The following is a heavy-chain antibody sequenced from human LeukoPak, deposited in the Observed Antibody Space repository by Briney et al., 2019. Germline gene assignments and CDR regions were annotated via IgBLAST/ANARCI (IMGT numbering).Heavy chain of an antibody. D-gene: IGHD1-26*01. CDR2: ISGSGYST. V-gene: IGHV3-23*01. J-gene: IGHJ4*02. Sequence: PGGSLRLSCVASGFTFNNYAMTWVRQAPGKGLEWVSAISGSGYSTYYADSVKGRFTISRDNSKNTLYLQMYSLRAEDTALYFCAQWSRYFDYWGQGTLVTVSS. CDR3: AQWSRYFDY. CDR1: GFTFNNYA.